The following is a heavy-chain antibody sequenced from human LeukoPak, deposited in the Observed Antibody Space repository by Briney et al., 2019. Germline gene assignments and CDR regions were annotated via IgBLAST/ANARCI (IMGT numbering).Heavy chain of an antibody. CDR2: IRYDGSNK. CDR3: AKEYCSSTSCYRNYYYMDV. J-gene: IGHJ6*03. V-gene: IGHV3-30*02. D-gene: IGHD2-2*01. CDR1: GFTFSSYG. Sequence: GGSLRLSCAASGFTFSSYGMHWVRQAPGKGLEWVAFIRYDGSNKYCADSVKGRFTISRDNSKNTLYLQMNSLRAEDTAVYYCAKEYCSSTSCYRNYYYMDVWGKGTTVTVSS.